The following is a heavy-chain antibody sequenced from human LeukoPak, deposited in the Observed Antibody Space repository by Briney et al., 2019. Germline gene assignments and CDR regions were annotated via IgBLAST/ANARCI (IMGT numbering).Heavy chain of an antibody. CDR2: INPNSGGT. CDR3: ARGEHIVVVPAAISY. D-gene: IGHD2-2*01. Sequence: ASVKVSCKASGYTFTGYYMHWVRQAPGQGLGWMGWINPNSGGTNYAQKFQGRVTMTRDTSISTAYMELSRLRSDDTAVYYCARGEHIVVVPAAISYWGQGTLVTVSS. J-gene: IGHJ4*02. CDR1: GYTFTGYY. V-gene: IGHV1-2*02.